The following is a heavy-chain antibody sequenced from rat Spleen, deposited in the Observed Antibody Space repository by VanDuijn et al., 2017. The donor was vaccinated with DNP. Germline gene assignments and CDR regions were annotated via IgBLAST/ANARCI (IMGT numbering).Heavy chain of an antibody. V-gene: IGHV5-20*01. CDR2: ISYDGVHA. CDR3: ARGSTSIYWYFDF. J-gene: IGHJ1*01. D-gene: IGHD3-1*01. CDR1: GFTFSDYY. Sequence: EVQLVESGGGLVQPGNSLKLSCAASGFTFSDYYMAWVRQAPTKGLEWVASISYDGVHAYYRGSVKGRFTISRDNAKNSLYLQMDSLRSEDTATYYCARGSTSIYWYFDFWGPGTMVTVSS.